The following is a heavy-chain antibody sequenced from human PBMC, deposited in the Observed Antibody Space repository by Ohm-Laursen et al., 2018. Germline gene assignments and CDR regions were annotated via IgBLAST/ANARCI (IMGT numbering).Heavy chain of an antibody. CDR3: ARAEGVIVAAHFDY. J-gene: IGHJ4*02. CDR2: ISGYNGNT. V-gene: IGHV1-18*01. CDR1: GYTFTKYG. Sequence: KVSCKASGYTFTKYGIYWVRQAPGQGLEWMAWISGYNGNTNYAQKFQGRVTLTTDISTSTAYMELRSLRSDDTAVYYCARAEGVIVAAHFDYWGQGTLVTVSS. D-gene: IGHD3-22*01.